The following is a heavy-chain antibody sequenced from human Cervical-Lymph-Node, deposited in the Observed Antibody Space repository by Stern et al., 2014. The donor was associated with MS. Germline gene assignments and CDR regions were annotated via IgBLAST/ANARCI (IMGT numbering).Heavy chain of an antibody. D-gene: IGHD2-21*01. Sequence: EAQLVESGAELKKPGESLKISCKTSGYNFINYWIAWVRQVPGKGLEWIGIIYPGDSDIRYSPSFQGHVTISVDKSITTAYLQWNSLKASDTAVYFCARWSVACDSWGQGALITVSS. CDR1: GYNFINYW. V-gene: IGHV5-51*03. CDR3: ARWSVACDS. CDR2: IYPGDSDI. J-gene: IGHJ4*02.